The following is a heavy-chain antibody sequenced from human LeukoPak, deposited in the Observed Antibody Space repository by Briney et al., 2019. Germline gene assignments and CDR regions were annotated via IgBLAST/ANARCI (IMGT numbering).Heavy chain of an antibody. CDR2: ISGSGGST. Sequence: GGSLRLSCAACGFTFCSYAMSWVRQAPGKGLQWVSAISGSGGSTYYADSVKGRFTISRDNSKNTLYLQMNSLRAEDTAVYYCEKGREWLVQYYFDYWGQGTLVTVSS. J-gene: IGHJ4*02. CDR1: GFTFCSYA. CDR3: EKGREWLVQYYFDY. D-gene: IGHD6-19*01. V-gene: IGHV3-23*01.